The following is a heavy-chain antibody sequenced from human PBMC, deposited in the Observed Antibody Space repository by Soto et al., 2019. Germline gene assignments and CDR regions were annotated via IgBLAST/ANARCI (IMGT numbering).Heavy chain of an antibody. V-gene: IGHV3-9*01. CDR2: ISWNSGSI. D-gene: IGHD3-22*01. Sequence: GGSLRLSCAASGFTFDDYAMHWVRQAPGKGLEWVSGISWNSGSIGYADSVKGRFTISRDNAKNSLYLQMNSLRAEDTALYYCAKGTGGVVNNFDYWGQGTLVTVSS. CDR1: GFTFDDYA. CDR3: AKGTGGVVNNFDY. J-gene: IGHJ4*02.